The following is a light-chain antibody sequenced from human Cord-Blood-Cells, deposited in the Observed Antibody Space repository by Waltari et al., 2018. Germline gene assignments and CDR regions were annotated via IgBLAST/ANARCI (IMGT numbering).Light chain of an antibody. Sequence: EIVLTQSPATLSLSPGERATLSCMASQSVSSYFAWYQQKPGQAPRLLIYDASNSATGIPARFSGSGSVTDFTLTISSLEPEDFAVYYCQQRSNWPPLTFGGGTKVEIK. CDR1: QSVSSY. CDR2: DAS. CDR3: QQRSNWPPLT. J-gene: IGKJ4*01. V-gene: IGKV3-11*01.